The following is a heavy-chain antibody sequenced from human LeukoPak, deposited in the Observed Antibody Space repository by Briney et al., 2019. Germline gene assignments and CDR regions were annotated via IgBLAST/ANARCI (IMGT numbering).Heavy chain of an antibody. V-gene: IGHV4-39*01. J-gene: IGHJ4*02. CDR1: GGSISSSSYY. CDR3: ARAAARDYYYDSSGYYDY. Sequence: PSETLSLTCTVSGGSISSSSYYWGWIRQPPGKGLEWIGSIYYSGSTYYNPSLKSRVTISVDTSKNQFSLKLSSVTAADTAVYYCARAAARDYYYDSSGYYDYWGQGTLVTISS. CDR2: IYYSGST. D-gene: IGHD3-22*01.